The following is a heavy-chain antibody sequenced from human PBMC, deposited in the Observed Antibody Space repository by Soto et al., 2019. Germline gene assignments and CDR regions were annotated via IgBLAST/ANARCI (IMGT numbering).Heavy chain of an antibody. V-gene: IGHV1-2*04. CDR1: GYTFTGYS. J-gene: IGHJ4*02. CDR3: ASSLSGVYYYDRSGYYPLDY. D-gene: IGHD3-22*01. Sequence: QVQLVQSGAEVKKPGASVKVSGKASGYTFTGYSMHWVRQAPGQGLEWMGWINPNSGGTNYAQKFQGWVTMTREKSISTAYMEVSRLRFDDTAVYYCASSLSGVYYYDRSGYYPLDYWGQGTLVTVSS. CDR2: INPNSGGT.